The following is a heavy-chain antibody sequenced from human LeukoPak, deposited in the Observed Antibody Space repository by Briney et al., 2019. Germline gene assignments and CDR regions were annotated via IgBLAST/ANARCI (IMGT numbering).Heavy chain of an antibody. J-gene: IGHJ4*02. V-gene: IGHV3-21*04. CDR2: ISSSSSYI. D-gene: IGHD2-8*01. CDR1: GFTFSSCS. Sequence: GGSLRLSCAASGFTFSSCSMNWVRQAPGKGLEWVSSISSSSSYIYYADSVKGRFTISRDNAKNSLYLQMNSLRAEDTAVYYCAALGYCTNGVCAGIDYWGQGTLVTVSS. CDR3: AALGYCTNGVCAGIDY.